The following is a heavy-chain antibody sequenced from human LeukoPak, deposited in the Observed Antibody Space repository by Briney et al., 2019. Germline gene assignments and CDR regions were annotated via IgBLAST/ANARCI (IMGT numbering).Heavy chain of an antibody. Sequence: GGSLRLSCAASGFTFSSYAMSWVRQAPGKGLEWVSAISGSGGSTYYADSVKGRFTISRDNSKNTLYLQMNSLRAEDTAVYYCARPSGVRGAFDIWGQGTMVTVSS. D-gene: IGHD6-6*01. CDR2: ISGSGGST. J-gene: IGHJ3*02. CDR1: GFTFSSYA. V-gene: IGHV3-23*01. CDR3: ARPSGVRGAFDI.